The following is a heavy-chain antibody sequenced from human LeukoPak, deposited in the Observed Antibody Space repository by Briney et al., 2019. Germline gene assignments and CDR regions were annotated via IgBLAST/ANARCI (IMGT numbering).Heavy chain of an antibody. CDR1: GGTFSSYA. J-gene: IGHJ4*02. CDR3: ARVRHDSSVQFDY. D-gene: IGHD3-22*01. V-gene: IGHV1-69*06. Sequence: GASVKVSCKASGGTFSSYAISWVRQAPGQGLEWMGGIIPIFGTANYAQKFQGRVTITADKSTSTAYMELSSLRSEDTAVYYCARVRHDSSVQFDYWGQGTLVTVSS. CDR2: IIPIFGTA.